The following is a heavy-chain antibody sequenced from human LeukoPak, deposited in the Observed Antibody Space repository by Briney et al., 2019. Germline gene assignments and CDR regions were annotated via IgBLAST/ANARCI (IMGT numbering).Heavy chain of an antibody. V-gene: IGHV5-51*01. CDR1: GYSFTTYW. Sequence: GESLKISCKGSGYSFTTYWIGWVRQMSGKGLEWMGIIYPGDSDTRYSPSFQGQVTISVDESISTAYLQWSSLKASDTAIYYCARHSYDSSDFHYMDVWGKGTTVTISS. D-gene: IGHD3-22*01. CDR2: IYPGDSDT. J-gene: IGHJ6*03. CDR3: ARHSYDSSDFHYMDV.